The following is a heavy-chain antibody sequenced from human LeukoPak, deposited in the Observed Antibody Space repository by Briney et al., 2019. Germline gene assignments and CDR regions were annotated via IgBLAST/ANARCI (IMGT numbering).Heavy chain of an antibody. D-gene: IGHD6-19*01. CDR3: AREEQWLVRNFDY. CDR1: GYTFTSYY. Sequence: ASVKVSCKASGYTFTSYYIHWVRQAPGQGLEWMGWINPNSGGTNYAQKFQGRVTMTRDTSISTAYMELSRLRSDDTAVYYCAREEQWLVRNFDYWGQGTLVTVSS. V-gene: IGHV1-2*02. CDR2: INPNSGGT. J-gene: IGHJ4*02.